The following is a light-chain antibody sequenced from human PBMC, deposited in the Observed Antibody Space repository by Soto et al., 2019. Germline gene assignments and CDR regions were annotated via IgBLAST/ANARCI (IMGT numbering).Light chain of an antibody. J-gene: IGKJ1*01. CDR3: QKYNSAPWT. Sequence: DIQMTQSPSSLSASVGDRVTITCRASQSISTYLAWYQQKPGKVPQILISAASAVHSGVPSRFSGSGSGTDFTLTISSLQPEDAATYYCQKYNSAPWTFGQGTKVDIK. V-gene: IGKV1-27*01. CDR2: AAS. CDR1: QSISTY.